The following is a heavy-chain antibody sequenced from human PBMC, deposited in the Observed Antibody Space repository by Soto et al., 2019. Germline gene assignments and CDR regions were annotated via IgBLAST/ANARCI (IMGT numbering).Heavy chain of an antibody. CDR3: AREGPAPYYYSGMDV. CDR1: GYSFTTYG. Sequence: QVQLVQSGGEVKKPGASVKVSCKTSGYSFTTYGISWVRQAPGQGLEWMGWISAYNGNTNYAQKLQGRVTMTTDTSTSTAYMERGSLRSDDTAVYYCAREGPAPYYYSGMDVWGQGSTVTVSS. J-gene: IGHJ6*02. CDR2: ISAYNGNT. V-gene: IGHV1-18*01.